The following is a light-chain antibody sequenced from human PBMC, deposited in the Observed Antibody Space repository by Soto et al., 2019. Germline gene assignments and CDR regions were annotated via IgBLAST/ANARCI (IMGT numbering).Light chain of an antibody. CDR1: KLGDKY. Sequence: SYGLTQPPSVSVSPGQTASITCSGDKLGDKYACWFQQKPGQSPVLVIYQDNKRPSGIPERFSGSNSGNTATLTISGTQAMDEADYYCQAWDSSTVVFGGGTKLTVL. CDR3: QAWDSSTVV. CDR2: QDN. V-gene: IGLV3-1*01. J-gene: IGLJ2*01.